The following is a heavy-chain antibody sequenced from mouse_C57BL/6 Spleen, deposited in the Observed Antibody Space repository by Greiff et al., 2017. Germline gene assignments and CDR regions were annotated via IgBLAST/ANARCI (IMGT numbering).Heavy chain of an antibody. CDR1: GFNIKDDY. J-gene: IGHJ2*01. CDR2: IDPENGDT. Sequence: VQLQQSGAELVRPGASVKLSCTASGFNIKDDYMHWVKQRPEQGLEWIGWIDPENGDTEYASKFQGKATITADTSSNTAYLQLSSLASEDTAVYYCTTPLRLYYFDDWGQGTTLTVAS. D-gene: IGHD1-1*01. CDR3: TTPLRLYYFDD. V-gene: IGHV14-4*01.